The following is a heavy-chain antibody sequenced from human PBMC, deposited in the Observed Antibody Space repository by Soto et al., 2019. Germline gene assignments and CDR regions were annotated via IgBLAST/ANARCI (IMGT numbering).Heavy chain of an antibody. V-gene: IGHV4-59*08. J-gene: IGHJ4*02. D-gene: IGHD6-19*01. CDR2: IYYSGST. CDR1: GGSISRYY. CDR3: AKMNLSSGWLFDY. Sequence: SETLSLTCTVSGGSISRYYWSWIRQPPGKGLEWIGYIYYSGSTNYNPSLKSRVTISVDTSKNQFSLKLSSVTAADTAVYYCAKMNLSSGWLFDYWGQGTLVTVSS.